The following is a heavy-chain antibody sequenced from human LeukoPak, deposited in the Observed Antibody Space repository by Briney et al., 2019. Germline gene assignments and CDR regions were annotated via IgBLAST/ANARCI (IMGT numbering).Heavy chain of an antibody. CDR2: MNPNSGNT. CDR3: AISNPRYSYGFLGYYFDY. CDR1: GYTFTSYD. Sequence: GASVNVSCKASGYTFTSYDINWVRQATGQGLEWMGWMNPNSGNTGYAQKFQGRVTITRNTSISTAYMELSSLRSEDTAVYYCAISNPRYSYGFLGYYFDYWGQGTLVTVSS. J-gene: IGHJ4*02. D-gene: IGHD5-18*01. V-gene: IGHV1-8*03.